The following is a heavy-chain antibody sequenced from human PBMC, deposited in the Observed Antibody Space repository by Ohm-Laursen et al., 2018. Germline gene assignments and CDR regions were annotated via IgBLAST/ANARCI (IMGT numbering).Heavy chain of an antibody. D-gene: IGHD4-17*01. Sequence: TQTLTLTRTVSGFLLSNDRMGVSWIRQPPGKALEWLAHIFLNEEKSYSTSLKNRLTISKDTSKSQGVLTMTNIDPVDKATYYCARTRPYGDYSSDFDYWGQGTLVTVSS. CDR3: ARTRPYGDYSSDFDY. CDR2: IFLNEEK. V-gene: IGHV2-26*01. CDR1: GFLLSNDRMG. J-gene: IGHJ4*02.